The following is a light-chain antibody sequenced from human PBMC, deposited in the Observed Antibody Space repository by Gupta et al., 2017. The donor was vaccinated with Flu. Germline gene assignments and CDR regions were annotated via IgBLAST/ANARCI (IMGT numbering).Light chain of an antibody. J-gene: IGLJ1*01. CDR3: GAWDNSLSGGV. CDR2: DNN. V-gene: IGLV1-51*01. CDR1: SSNIGSNY. Sequence: QSMLTQPPSVSAAPGQKVTISCSGSSSNIGSNYVYWYQQLPGTAPKLVIYDNNKRPSGIPDRFSGSKSGTSATLGITGLQTGDEADYYCGAWDNSLSGGVFGTGTKVTVL.